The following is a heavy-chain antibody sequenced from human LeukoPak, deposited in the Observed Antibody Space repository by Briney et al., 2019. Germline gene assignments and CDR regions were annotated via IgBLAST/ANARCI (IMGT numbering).Heavy chain of an antibody. D-gene: IGHD5-24*01. Sequence: SETLSLTCAVYGGSFSGYYWSWIRQPPGKGLEWIGEINHSGSTNYNPSLKSRVTISVDTSKNQLSLKLSSVTAADTAVYYCAKPMATFSKDAFDIWGQGTMVTVSS. CDR1: GGSFSGYY. J-gene: IGHJ3*02. V-gene: IGHV4-34*01. CDR2: INHSGST. CDR3: AKPMATFSKDAFDI.